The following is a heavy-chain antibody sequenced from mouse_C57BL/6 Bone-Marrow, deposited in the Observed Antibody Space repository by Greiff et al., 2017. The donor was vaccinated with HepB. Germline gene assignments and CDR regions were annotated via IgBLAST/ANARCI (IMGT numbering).Heavy chain of an antibody. V-gene: IGHV7-3*01. J-gene: IGHJ4*01. CDR2: IRNKANGYPT. CDR3: ARYSNYDAMDY. D-gene: IGHD2-1*01. CDR1: GFTFTDYY. Sequence: EVKVVESGGGLVQPGGSLSLSCAASGFTFTDYYMSWVRQPPGKALEWLGFIRNKANGYPTEYSASVKGRFTISRDNSQSILYLQMNALRAEDSATYYCARYSNYDAMDYWGQGTSVTVSS.